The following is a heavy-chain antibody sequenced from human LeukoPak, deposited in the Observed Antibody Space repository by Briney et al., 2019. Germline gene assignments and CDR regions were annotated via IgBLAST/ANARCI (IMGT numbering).Heavy chain of an antibody. Sequence: ASVNVSCKASGYTFTSYGISWGRQAPGQGLEWMGWISAYNCNTNYPQKLQGRVTMTTDTSTSTAYMELRSLRSDDTAVYYCARRKEQQLADYWGRGTLVTVSS. J-gene: IGHJ4*02. CDR1: GYTFTSYG. CDR2: ISAYNCNT. D-gene: IGHD6-13*01. CDR3: ARRKEQQLADY. V-gene: IGHV1-18*01.